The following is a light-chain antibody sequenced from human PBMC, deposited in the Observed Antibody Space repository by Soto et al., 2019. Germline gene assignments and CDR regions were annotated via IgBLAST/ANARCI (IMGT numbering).Light chain of an antibody. CDR3: SSYTSSSTFHYV. CDR1: SSDVGGYNY. CDR2: EVS. V-gene: IGLV2-14*01. Sequence: QSALTQPASVSGSPGQSITISCTGTSSDVGGYNYVSWYQQHPGKAPKLMIYEVSNRPSGVSNRFSGSKSGNTASLTISGLQAEDEADYYCSSYTSSSTFHYVFGTGTKLPS. J-gene: IGLJ1*01.